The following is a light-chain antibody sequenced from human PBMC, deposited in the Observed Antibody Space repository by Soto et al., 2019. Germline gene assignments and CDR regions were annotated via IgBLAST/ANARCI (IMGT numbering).Light chain of an antibody. CDR3: QQYNNWPPWT. V-gene: IGKV3-15*01. Sequence: EIVMTQSPATLSVSPGERATLSCRASQNIRSNLAWYQQIPGQAPRLLIHGASTRATGIPARFSGSGSGTEFTLTLSGLQSEDYAVYYCQQYNNWPPWTVGQGTKVEI. CDR2: GAS. J-gene: IGKJ1*01. CDR1: QNIRSN.